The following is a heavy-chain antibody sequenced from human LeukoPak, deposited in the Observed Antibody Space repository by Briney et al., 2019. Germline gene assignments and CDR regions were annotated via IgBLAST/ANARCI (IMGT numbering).Heavy chain of an antibody. CDR2: IWYDGSNK. CDR1: GFTFSSYG. V-gene: IGHV3-33*06. CDR3: AKDRDGSYDRGPRDAFDI. D-gene: IGHD1-26*01. Sequence: GESLKISCAASGFTFSSYGMHWVRQAPGKGLEWVAVIWYDGSNKYYADSVKGRFTISRDNSKNTLYLQMNSLRAEDTAVYYCAKDRDGSYDRGPRDAFDIWGQGTMVTVSS. J-gene: IGHJ3*02.